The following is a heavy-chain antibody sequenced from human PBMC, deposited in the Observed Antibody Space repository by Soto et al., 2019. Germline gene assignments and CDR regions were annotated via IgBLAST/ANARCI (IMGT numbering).Heavy chain of an antibody. CDR3: ARDHRYTYGHDY. Sequence: SLRLSCAASGFTFVTYWMSWVRQAPGKGLEWVANIKQDGSEKSYVDSVKGRFTISRDNAKNSLYLQMNSLRAEDTAVYYCARDHRYTYGHDYWGQGSLVTVSS. CDR1: GFTFVTYW. D-gene: IGHD5-18*01. J-gene: IGHJ4*02. CDR2: IKQDGSEK. V-gene: IGHV3-7*01.